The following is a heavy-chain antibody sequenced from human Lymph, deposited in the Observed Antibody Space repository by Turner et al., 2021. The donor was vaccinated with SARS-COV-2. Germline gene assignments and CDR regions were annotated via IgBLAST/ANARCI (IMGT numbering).Heavy chain of an antibody. Sequence: EVQLVESGGGLVKRGGSLRLSGAAPGFTFSSYSMNWVRQGPGKGLEWVSSISSSSSYIYYADSVKGRFTISRDNAKNSLYLQMNSLKAEDTAVYYCARGDYGDYGTVYFDYWGQGTLVTVSS. CDR3: ARGDYGDYGTVYFDY. CDR1: GFTFSSYS. CDR2: ISSSSSYI. D-gene: IGHD4-17*01. V-gene: IGHV3-21*01. J-gene: IGHJ4*02.